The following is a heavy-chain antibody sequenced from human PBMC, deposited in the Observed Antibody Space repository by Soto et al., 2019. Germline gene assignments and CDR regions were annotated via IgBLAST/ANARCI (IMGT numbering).Heavy chain of an antibody. Sequence: QVQLVESGGGVFQPGRSLRLSCAASGLTLSNFGRHWVGKAPGKGLEWVAVIWYDGSNKFYADSVKGRFTISRDNSKNTLYLQMNSLRAEDTAVYYCARDSYGEIWGQGTLVTVSS. CDR1: GLTLSNFG. CDR3: ARDSYGEI. CDR2: IWYDGSNK. D-gene: IGHD4-17*01. V-gene: IGHV3-33*01. J-gene: IGHJ4*02.